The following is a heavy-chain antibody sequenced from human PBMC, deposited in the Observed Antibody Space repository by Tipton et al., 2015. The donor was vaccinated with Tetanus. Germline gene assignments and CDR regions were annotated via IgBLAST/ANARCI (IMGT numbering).Heavy chain of an antibody. D-gene: IGHD1-14*01. CDR3: TRASITNRFDP. Sequence: SLRLSCAASGFTVSSNYMSWVRQAPGKGLVWVSRINSDGSSTSYADSVKGRFTISRDNSKNTLYLQMNSLRAEDTAMYYCTRASITNRFDPWGQGTLVTVSS. V-gene: IGHV3-74*01. CDR1: GFTVSSNY. J-gene: IGHJ5*02. CDR2: INSDGSST.